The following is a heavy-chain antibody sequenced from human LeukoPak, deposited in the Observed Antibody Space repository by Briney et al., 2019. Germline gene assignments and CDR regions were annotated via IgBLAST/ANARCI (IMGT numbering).Heavy chain of an antibody. CDR1: GDSVSSNSGS. V-gene: IGHV6-1*01. CDR3: ARVSQGPLLGFWELTAFDI. D-gene: IGHD1-26*01. J-gene: IGHJ3*02. Sequence: SQTLSLTCAISGDSVSSNSGSWNWIRQSPSRGLEWLGRTYYRSKWYNDYAVSVKSRITINPDTSKNQFSLQLNSVTPEDTAVYYCARVSQGPLLGFWELTAFDIWGQGTIVTVSS. CDR2: TYYRSKWYN.